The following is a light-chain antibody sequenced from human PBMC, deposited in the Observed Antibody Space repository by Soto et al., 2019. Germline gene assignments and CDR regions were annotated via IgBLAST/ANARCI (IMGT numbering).Light chain of an antibody. CDR1: QSLLHSTGRYY. CDR2: LGS. CDR3: IQALQTPFT. Sequence: DIEMTQSPLSLPVTPGEPASISCRSSQSLLHSTGRYYLDWYLQKPGQSPQLLIYLGSHRASGVPDRFSGSGSGTDFTLTISRVEAEDVGIYYCIQALQTPFTFGGGTRVEIK. J-gene: IGKJ4*01. V-gene: IGKV2-28*01.